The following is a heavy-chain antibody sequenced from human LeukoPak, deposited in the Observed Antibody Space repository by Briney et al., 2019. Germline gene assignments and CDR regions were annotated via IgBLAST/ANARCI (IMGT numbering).Heavy chain of an antibody. CDR1: GYSISSGYY. CDR3: ARVWGATTGFYFDY. V-gene: IGHV4-38-2*01. J-gene: IGHJ4*02. Sequence: SETPSLTCAVSGYSISSGYYWGWIRQPPGKGLEWIGSIYHSGSTYYNPSLKSRVTISVDTSKNQFSLKLSSVTAADTAVYYCARVWGATTGFYFDYWGQGTLVTASS. D-gene: IGHD1-26*01. CDR2: IYHSGST.